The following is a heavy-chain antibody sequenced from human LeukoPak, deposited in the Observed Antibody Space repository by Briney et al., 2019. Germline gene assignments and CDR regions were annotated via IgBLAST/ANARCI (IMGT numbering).Heavy chain of an antibody. CDR3: ARDRQGIAVAGTPDY. CDR1: GFTFSSYG. J-gene: IGHJ4*02. CDR2: IRYDGSNK. D-gene: IGHD6-19*01. V-gene: IGHV3-30*02. Sequence: PGGSLRLSCAASGFTFSSYGMHWVRQAPGKGLEWVAFIRYDGSNKYYADSVKGRFTISRDNSKNTLYLQMNSLRAEDTAVYYCARDRQGIAVAGTPDYWGQGTLVTVSS.